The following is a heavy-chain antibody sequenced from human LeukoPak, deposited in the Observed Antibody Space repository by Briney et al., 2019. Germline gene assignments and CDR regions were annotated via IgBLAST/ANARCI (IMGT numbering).Heavy chain of an antibody. CDR3: ARATLVRGVIINGGNWFDP. J-gene: IGHJ5*02. V-gene: IGHV4-34*01. D-gene: IGHD3-10*01. CDR1: GGSFSGYY. CDR2: INHSGST. Sequence: SETLSLTCAVYGGSFSGYYWSWIRQPPGKGLEWIGEINHSGSTNYNPSLKSRVTISVDTSKNQFSLKLSSVTAADTAVYYCARATLVRGVIINGGNWFDPWGQGTLVTVSS.